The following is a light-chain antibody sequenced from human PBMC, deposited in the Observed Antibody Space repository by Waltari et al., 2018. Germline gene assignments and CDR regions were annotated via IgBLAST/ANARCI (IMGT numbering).Light chain of an antibody. Sequence: QSVLTQPPSTSGPPGQRVTISCSGSSSNIGSNTVNWYQQLPGTAPKLLIYSNDHRPSGVPDRVSGSKSGTSASLAISGLQSEDDAVYYCAAWDDSLNGWVFGGGTKLTVL. CDR3: AAWDDSLNGWV. CDR1: SSNIGSNT. V-gene: IGLV1-44*01. J-gene: IGLJ3*02. CDR2: SND.